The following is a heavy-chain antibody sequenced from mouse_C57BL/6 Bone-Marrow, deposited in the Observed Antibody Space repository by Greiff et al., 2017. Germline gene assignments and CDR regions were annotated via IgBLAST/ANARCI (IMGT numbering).Heavy chain of an antibody. CDR3: AGYHPYWYFDV. J-gene: IGHJ1*03. CDR2: IYPGDGDT. D-gene: IGHD3-1*01. V-gene: IGHV1-80*01. CDR1: GYAFSSYW. Sequence: VKLVESGAELVKPGASVKISCKASGYAFSSYWMNWVKQRPGKGLEWIGQIYPGDGDTKYNGKFKGKATLTADKSSSTAYMQLSSLTSEDSAVYFCAGYHPYWYFDVWGTGTTVTVSS.